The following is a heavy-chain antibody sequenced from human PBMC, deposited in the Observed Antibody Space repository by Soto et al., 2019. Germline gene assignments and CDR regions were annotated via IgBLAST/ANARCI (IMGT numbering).Heavy chain of an antibody. CDR3: AREVRPSYQYYGMDV. Sequence: SETLSLTCTVSGDSVNSGNYYWSWIRQPPGEGLEWIGYIYYTGSTNYNPSLKSRVTISLDTSKNEFSLKLSSVTAADAAVYYCAREVRPSYQYYGMDVWGQGTTVTVSS. D-gene: IGHD6-6*01. J-gene: IGHJ6*02. V-gene: IGHV4-61*01. CDR2: IYYTGST. CDR1: GDSVNSGNYY.